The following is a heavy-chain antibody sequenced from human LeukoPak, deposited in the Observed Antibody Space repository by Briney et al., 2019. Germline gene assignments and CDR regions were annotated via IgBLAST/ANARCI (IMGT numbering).Heavy chain of an antibody. CDR1: GSTFSSYS. CDR3: ARGDITMIVVATFYFDY. Sequence: GGSLRLSCAASGSTFSSYSMNWVRQAPGKGLEWVSSISSSSSYIYYADSVKGRFTVSRDNAKNLLYLQMNSLRAEDTAVYYCARGDITMIVVATFYFDYWGQGTLVTVSS. J-gene: IGHJ4*02. V-gene: IGHV3-21*01. D-gene: IGHD3-22*01. CDR2: ISSSSSYI.